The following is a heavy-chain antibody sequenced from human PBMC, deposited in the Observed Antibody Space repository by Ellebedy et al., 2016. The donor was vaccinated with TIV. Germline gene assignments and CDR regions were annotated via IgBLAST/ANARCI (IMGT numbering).Heavy chain of an antibody. CDR2: IYSGGST. CDR1: GFTVSSNY. J-gene: IGHJ6*02. D-gene: IGHD4-11*01. CDR3: ARNLITRNYVMGYYYYYGMDV. Sequence: GESLKISCAASGFTVSSNYMSWVRQAPGKGLEWVSVIYSGGSTYYADSVKGRVTISRDTSKTTLYLQMNSLRAEDTAVYYCARNLITRNYVMGYYYYYGMDVWGQGTTVTVSS. V-gene: IGHV3-66*01.